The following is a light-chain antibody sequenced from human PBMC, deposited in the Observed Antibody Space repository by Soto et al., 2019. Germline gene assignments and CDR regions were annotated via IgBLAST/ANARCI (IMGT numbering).Light chain of an antibody. J-gene: IGLJ3*02. CDR1: SSDVGGYNY. Sequence: ALTQPASVSGSPGQSITISCTGTSSDVGGYNYVSWYQQHPGKAPKLMIYDVSNRPSGVSNRFSGSKSGNTASLTISGLQAEDEADYYCSSYTSSSTFWVFGGGTKLTVL. V-gene: IGLV2-14*01. CDR2: DVS. CDR3: SSYTSSSTFWV.